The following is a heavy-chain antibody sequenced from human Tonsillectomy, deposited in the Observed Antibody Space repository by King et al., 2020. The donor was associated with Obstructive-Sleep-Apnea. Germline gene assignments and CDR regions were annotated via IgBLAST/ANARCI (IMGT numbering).Heavy chain of an antibody. CDR2: IYYSGST. V-gene: IGHV4-31*03. CDR1: GGSISSGGYY. D-gene: IGHD3-10*01. J-gene: IGHJ5*02. Sequence: VQLQESGPGLVKPSQTLSLTCTVSGGSISSGGYYWSWIRQHPGKGLEWIGYIYYSGSTYYNPSLKSRVTISLDTSKNPFSLKLSSVTAADTAVYYCARDPGITMVRGVIMPTYYNWFDPWGQGTLVTVSS. CDR3: ARDPGITMVRGVIMPTYYNWFDP.